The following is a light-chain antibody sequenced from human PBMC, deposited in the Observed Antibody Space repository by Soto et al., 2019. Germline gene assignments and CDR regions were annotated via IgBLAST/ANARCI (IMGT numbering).Light chain of an antibody. J-gene: IGLJ2*01. CDR2: EVS. Sequence: QSALTQPPSASGSPGQSVTISCTGTSSDVGGYNYVSWYQQHPGKAPKLMIYEVSKRPSGVPDRFSGSKSSNTASLTVSGLQAEDEAGYYCSSYAGSNIVVFGGGTKVTVL. CDR3: SSYAGSNIVV. CDR1: SSDVGGYNY. V-gene: IGLV2-8*01.